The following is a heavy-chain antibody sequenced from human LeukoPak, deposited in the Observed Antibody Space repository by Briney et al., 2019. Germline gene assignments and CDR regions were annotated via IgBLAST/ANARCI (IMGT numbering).Heavy chain of an antibody. CDR1: GFTVSNDF. CDR2: IYSAGST. CDR3: ARDRGGDYWYFDL. Sequence: PGGSLRLSCAASGFTVSNDFMTWVRQAPGKGLEWVSVIYSAGSTYYADSAKGRFTISRDNSKNTLYLLMKSLRAEDTAVYYCARDRGGDYWYFDLWGLGTLVTVSS. D-gene: IGHD6-25*01. V-gene: IGHV3-53*01. J-gene: IGHJ2*01.